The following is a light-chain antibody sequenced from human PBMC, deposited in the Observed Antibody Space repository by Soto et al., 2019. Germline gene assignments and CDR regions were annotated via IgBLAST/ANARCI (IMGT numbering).Light chain of an antibody. CDR2: GVS. Sequence: EIVLTQSPGTLSLSPGERAILSCRASQSVSGSYLAWYQQKPGQAPRLLMYGVSSRATGIPDRFSGSGSRPAFTLTISGLELKDFAVNYCKQYGNLPGPFGKGTKLKTK. V-gene: IGKV3-20*01. J-gene: IGKJ4*01. CDR1: QSVSGSY. CDR3: KQYGNLPGP.